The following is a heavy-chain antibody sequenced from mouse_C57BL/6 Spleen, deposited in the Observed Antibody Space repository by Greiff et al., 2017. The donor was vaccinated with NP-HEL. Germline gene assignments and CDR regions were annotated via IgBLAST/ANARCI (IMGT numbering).Heavy chain of an antibody. CDR1: GYSITSGYY. J-gene: IGHJ1*03. CDR3: ARAVGYVWYFDV. Sequence: EVKLVESGPGLVKPSQSLSLTCSVTGYSITSGYYWNWIRQFPGNKLEWMGYISYDGSNNYNPSLKNRISITRDTSKNQFFLKLNSVTTEDTATYYCARAVGYVWYFDVWGTGTTVTVSS. CDR2: ISYDGSN. D-gene: IGHD2-2*01. V-gene: IGHV3-6*01.